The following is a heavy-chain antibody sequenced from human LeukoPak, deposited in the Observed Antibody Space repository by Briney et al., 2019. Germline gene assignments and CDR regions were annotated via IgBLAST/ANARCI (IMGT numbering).Heavy chain of an antibody. D-gene: IGHD3-3*01. Sequence: SETLSLTCTVSGGSISSGDYYWGWIRQPPGKGLEWIGYIYYSGSTYYNPSLKSRVTISVDTSKNQFSLKLSSVTAADTAVYYCARAFGYYDFWSGYYLRWSDPWGQGTLVTVSS. V-gene: IGHV4-30-4*01. CDR2: IYYSGST. J-gene: IGHJ5*02. CDR1: GGSISSGDYY. CDR3: ARAFGYYDFWSGYYLRWSDP.